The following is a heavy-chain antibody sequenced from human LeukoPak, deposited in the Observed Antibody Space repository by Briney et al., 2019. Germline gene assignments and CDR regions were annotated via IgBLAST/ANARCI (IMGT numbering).Heavy chain of an antibody. J-gene: IGHJ4*02. D-gene: IGHD1-26*01. Sequence: GGSLRLSCAASGFTFSSYAMSWVRQPPGKGLEWVAFIRYDGTNKYYADSVKGRFTISRDNSKNTLYLQMNSLRAEDTAVYYCAKDRSGSYSQGLDYWGQGTLVTVSS. CDR2: IRYDGTNK. CDR1: GFTFSSYA. CDR3: AKDRSGSYSQGLDY. V-gene: IGHV3-30*02.